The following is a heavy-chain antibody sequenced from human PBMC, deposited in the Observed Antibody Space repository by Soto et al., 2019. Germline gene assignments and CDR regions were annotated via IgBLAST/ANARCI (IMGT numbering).Heavy chain of an antibody. CDR2: IYYSGST. J-gene: IGHJ4*02. CDR3: ARQSSSPTPFDY. D-gene: IGHD6-13*01. V-gene: IGHV4-39*01. CDR1: NGSINSSSYY. Sequence: SETLSLTCTVSNGSINSSSYYWGWIRQPPGKGLECIGNIYYSGSTYYNPSLKSRVTISVDTSKNQFSLKLSSVTAADTAVYYCARQSSSPTPFDYWGQGTLVTVSS.